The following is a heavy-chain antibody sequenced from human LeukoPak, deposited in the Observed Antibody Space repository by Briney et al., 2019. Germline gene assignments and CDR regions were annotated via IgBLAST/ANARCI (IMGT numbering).Heavy chain of an antibody. J-gene: IGHJ4*02. D-gene: IGHD2-15*01. V-gene: IGHV3-33*01. CDR3: ARRAAAAFPDY. CDR1: GFTFSMYG. Sequence: GTSLRLSCVASGFTFSMYGMHWVRQAPGKGLEWVAVIWFDGTNIYYGDSVGGRFTISRDNSRNTLYLQMTSLRAEDTAIYYCARRAAAAFPDYWGQGTLVTVSA. CDR2: IWFDGTNI.